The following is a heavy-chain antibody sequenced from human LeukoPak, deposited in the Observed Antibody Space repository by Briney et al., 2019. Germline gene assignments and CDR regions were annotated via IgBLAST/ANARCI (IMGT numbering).Heavy chain of an antibody. J-gene: IGHJ4*02. CDR3: ARDRTSWADY. CDR2: ISSSSSYI. Sequence: GGSLRLSCAASGFTFSSYSMNWVRRAPGKGLEWVSSISSSSSYIYYADSVKGRFTISRDNAKNSLYLQMNSLRAEDTAVYYCARDRTSWADYWGQGTLVTVSS. CDR1: GFTFSSYS. D-gene: IGHD6-13*01. V-gene: IGHV3-21*01.